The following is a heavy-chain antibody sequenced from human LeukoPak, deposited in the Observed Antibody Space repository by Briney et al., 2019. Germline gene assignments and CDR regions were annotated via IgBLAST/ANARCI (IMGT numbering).Heavy chain of an antibody. Sequence: RGESLKISCKGSGYSFTSYWIGWVRQMPGKGLEWMGIIYPGDSDTRYSPSFQGQVTISADKSISTAYLQWSSLKASDTAMYYCARGSVLMVYATNWFDPWGQGTLVTVSS. J-gene: IGHJ5*02. CDR3: ARGSVLMVYATNWFDP. V-gene: IGHV5-51*01. CDR1: GYSFTSYW. CDR2: IYPGDSDT. D-gene: IGHD2-8*01.